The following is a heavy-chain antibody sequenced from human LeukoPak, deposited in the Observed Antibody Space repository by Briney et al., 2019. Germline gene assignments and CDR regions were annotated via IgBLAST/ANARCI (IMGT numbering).Heavy chain of an antibody. CDR2: IYHSGST. V-gene: IGHV4-39*07. J-gene: IGHJ6*03. D-gene: IGHD2-15*01. CDR3: ARGPYCSGGSCYSYYYMDV. CDR1: GGSISSRSYY. Sequence: PSETLSLTCTVSGGSISSRSYYWGWIRQPPGKGLEWIGNIYHSGSTYYNPSLKSRVTVSVDTSKNQFSLKLSSVTAADTAVYYCARGPYCSGGSCYSYYYMDVWGKGTTVTVSS.